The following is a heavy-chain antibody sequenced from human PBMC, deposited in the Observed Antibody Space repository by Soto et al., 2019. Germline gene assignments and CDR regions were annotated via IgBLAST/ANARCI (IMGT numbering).Heavy chain of an antibody. J-gene: IGHJ4*02. D-gene: IGHD3-3*01. V-gene: IGHV3-30-3*01. Sequence: PGGSLRLSCAASGFTFSSYAMHWVRQAPGKGLEWVAVISYDGSNKYYADSVKGRFTISRDNSKNTLYLQMNSLRAEDTAVYYCARSTYYDFWCGYYTLYYFDYWGQGTLVTVSS. CDR2: ISYDGSNK. CDR3: ARSTYYDFWCGYYTLYYFDY. CDR1: GFTFSSYA.